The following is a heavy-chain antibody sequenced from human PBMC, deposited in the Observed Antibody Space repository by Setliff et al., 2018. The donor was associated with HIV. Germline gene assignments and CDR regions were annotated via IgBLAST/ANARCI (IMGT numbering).Heavy chain of an antibody. J-gene: IGHJ5*02. CDR2: IIPIFGTA. CDR3: ARGWGLWFGQLSILPLDP. CDR1: GYTFTSYG. D-gene: IGHD3-10*01. V-gene: IGHV1-69*13. Sequence: ASVKVSCKASGYTFTSYGVTWVRQAPGQGLEWMGGIIPIFGTANYAQKFQGRVTITADESTSTAFMELRSLRSDDTALYFCARGWGLWFGQLSILPLDPWGQGTLVTVSS.